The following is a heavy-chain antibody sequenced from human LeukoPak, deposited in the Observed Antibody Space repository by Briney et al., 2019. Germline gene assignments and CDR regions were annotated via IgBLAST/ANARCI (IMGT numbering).Heavy chain of an antibody. CDR2: IKQDGSEK. J-gene: IGHJ3*02. Sequence: GGSLRLSCAASGFTFSSYWMSWVRQAPGKGLEWVANIKQDGSEKYYVDSVKGRFTISRDNAKNSLYLQMNSLRAEDTAVYYCARVNRIVGLRGGAFDIWGQGTMVTVSS. V-gene: IGHV3-7*01. CDR3: ARVNRIVGLRGGAFDI. D-gene: IGHD1-26*01. CDR1: GFTFSSYW.